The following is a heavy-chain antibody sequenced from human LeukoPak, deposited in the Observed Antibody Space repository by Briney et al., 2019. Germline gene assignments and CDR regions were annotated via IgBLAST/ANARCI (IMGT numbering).Heavy chain of an antibody. CDR1: GFTFTNAW. D-gene: IGHD1-20*01. CDR3: STLTSRGLSDS. V-gene: IGHV3-15*07. Sequence: GGSLRLSCAASGFTFTNAWMNWVRQAPGKGLEWVGRIKSKADGETMDYAAPVKGRFTFSRDDSKNMLYLQMNSLKSEDTAVYYCSTLTSRGLSDSWGQGALVTVSS. CDR2: IKSKADGETM. J-gene: IGHJ4*02.